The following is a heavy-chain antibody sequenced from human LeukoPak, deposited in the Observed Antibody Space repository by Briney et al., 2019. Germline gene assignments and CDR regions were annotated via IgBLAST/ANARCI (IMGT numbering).Heavy chain of an antibody. CDR2: IRSKTYDKTT. CDR1: GFTFGDYA. V-gene: IGHV3-49*04. CDR3: SRSGSGDCYFCRPGQD. D-gene: IGHD2-21*02. Sequence: PGGSLRLSCTGSGFTFGDYAMNWVRQVPGKGLEWIGFIRSKTYDKTTEYAAPVKGRFTISRDDSKNTAYLQINSLKVEDTAVYYCSRSGSGDCYFCRPGQDWGQGTLITVSS. J-gene: IGHJ4*02.